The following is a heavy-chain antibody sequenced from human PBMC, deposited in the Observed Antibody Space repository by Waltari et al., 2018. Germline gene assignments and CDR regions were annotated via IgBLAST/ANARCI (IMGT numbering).Heavy chain of an antibody. V-gene: IGHV1-2*02. CDR1: GYTFTDYY. CDR3: ARVSRPVVFNPEPLGF. CDR2: INPNTGGT. Sequence: QVQLVQSGAEVKKPGASVRVSCKTSGYTFTDYYVHWVRQAPGQGLEWMGWINPNTGGTNYEPKFQGRVTMTRDTSISTAYMELIRLRSDDTAVFFCARVSRPVVFNPEPLGFWGQGSLVIVSS. D-gene: IGHD3-22*01. J-gene: IGHJ4*01.